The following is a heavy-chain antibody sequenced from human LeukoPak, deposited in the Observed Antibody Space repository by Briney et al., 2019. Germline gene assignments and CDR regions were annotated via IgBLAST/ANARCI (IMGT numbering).Heavy chain of an antibody. CDR3: ARDWFEDGYNAAPDY. CDR2: ISAYNGNT. V-gene: IGHV1-18*01. J-gene: IGHJ4*02. Sequence: ASVKVSCKASGYTFTSYGISWVRQAPGQGLEWMGWISAYNGNTNYAQKLQGRVTMTTDTSTSTAYMELSSLRSEDTAVYYCARDWFEDGYNAAPDYWGQGTLVTVSS. CDR1: GYTFTSYG. D-gene: IGHD5-24*01.